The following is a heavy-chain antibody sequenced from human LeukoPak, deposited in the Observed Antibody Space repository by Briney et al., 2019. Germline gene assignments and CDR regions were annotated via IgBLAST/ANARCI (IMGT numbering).Heavy chain of an antibody. Sequence: TGGSLRLSCAASGFTFSSYGMHWVRQAPGKGLEWVAFIRYDGSNKYYADSVKGRFTISRDSSKNTLYLQMNSLRAEDTAVYYCARGTSISSHPPCDYWGQGTLVTVSS. CDR1: GFTFSSYG. CDR3: ARGTSISSHPPCDY. D-gene: IGHD6-13*01. J-gene: IGHJ4*02. CDR2: IRYDGSNK. V-gene: IGHV3-30*02.